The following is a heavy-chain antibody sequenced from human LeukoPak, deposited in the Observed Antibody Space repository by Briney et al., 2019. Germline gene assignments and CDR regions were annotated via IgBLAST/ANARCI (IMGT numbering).Heavy chain of an antibody. CDR2: ISGSGGST. CDR1: GFTFSSYA. D-gene: IGHD4-11*01. Sequence: GGSLRLSCAASGFTFSSYAMSWVRQAPGKGLEWVSAISGSGGSTYYADSVKGRFTISRDNSKNTLYLQMNSLRAEDTAVYYCSTLTSRGLSDSWGQGTLVTVSS. CDR3: STLTSRGLSDS. J-gene: IGHJ4*02. V-gene: IGHV3-23*01.